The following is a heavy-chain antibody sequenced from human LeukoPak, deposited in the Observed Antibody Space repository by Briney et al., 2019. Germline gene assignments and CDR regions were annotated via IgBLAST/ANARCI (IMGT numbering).Heavy chain of an antibody. CDR3: ARGGSSPGDAFDI. CDR1: GYTFTGYY. D-gene: IGHD1-26*01. J-gene: IGHJ3*02. CDR2: INPNSGGT. Sequence: VASVKVSCKASGYTFTGYYMHWVRHAPGQGLEWMGCINPNSGGTNYAQKFQGRVTMTRDTSISTAYMELRRMRSDDTPVHYCARGGSSPGDAFDIWGQGTMVTVSS. V-gene: IGHV1-2*02.